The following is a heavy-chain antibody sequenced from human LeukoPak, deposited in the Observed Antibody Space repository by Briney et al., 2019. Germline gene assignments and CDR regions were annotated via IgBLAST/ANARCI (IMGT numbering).Heavy chain of an antibody. D-gene: IGHD2-21*01. CDR2: SSASGTI. CDR3: AKDGLAYCGGDCYGEDYYYYMDV. CDR1: GFTFTSFS. J-gene: IGHJ6*03. V-gene: IGHV3-48*04. Sequence: PGGSLRLSCAASGFTFTSFSMNCISSASGTIYYADSVKGRFTISRDNAQNSLYLQMNSLRAEDTAVYYCAKDGLAYCGGDCYGEDYYYYMDVWGKGTTVTVSS.